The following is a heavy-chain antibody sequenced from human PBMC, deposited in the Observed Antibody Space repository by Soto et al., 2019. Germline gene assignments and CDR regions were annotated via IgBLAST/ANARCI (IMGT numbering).Heavy chain of an antibody. CDR2: ISYDGSIK. V-gene: IGHV3-30*18. Sequence: GGSLRLSCAASGFTFNNYGMHWVRQAPGKGLEWVAVISYDGSIKYYADSVKGRFTISRDNSRYTLYLQMDSLRVEDTAVYYCAKEKLERRSPSDYWGQGTLVTVSS. CDR3: AKEKLERRSPSDY. CDR1: GFTFNNYG. J-gene: IGHJ4*02. D-gene: IGHD1-1*01.